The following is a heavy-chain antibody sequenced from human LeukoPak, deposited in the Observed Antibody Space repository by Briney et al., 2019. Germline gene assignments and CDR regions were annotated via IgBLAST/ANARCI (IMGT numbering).Heavy chain of an antibody. CDR3: ATGSGWYPKYFGY. J-gene: IGHJ4*02. CDR1: GFTFSTYP. Sequence: GGSLRVSCAASGFTFSTYPMSWVRQAPGKGLEWVSSITAGTSDTSYADSVKGRFTISRDNSKNTLSLQMNSLRAEDTALYYCATGSGWYPKYFGYWGQGILVSVSS. CDR2: ITAGTSDT. V-gene: IGHV3-23*01. D-gene: IGHD6-19*01.